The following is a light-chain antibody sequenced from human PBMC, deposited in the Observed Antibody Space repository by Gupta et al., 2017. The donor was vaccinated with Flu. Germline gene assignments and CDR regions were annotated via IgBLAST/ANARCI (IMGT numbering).Light chain of an antibody. CDR2: GAS. J-gene: IGKJ4*01. CDR1: QSVSSY. V-gene: IGKV3D-15*01. CDR3: QQDNSCPVT. Sequence: EIVMTQSPATLSVSPGERATLSCRASQSVSSYLAWYQQKPGQAPRLLIYGASTRASGVPARFSGSGSGTEFTLTISSLQSEDFAVYYCQQDNSCPVTFGGGTKVDIK.